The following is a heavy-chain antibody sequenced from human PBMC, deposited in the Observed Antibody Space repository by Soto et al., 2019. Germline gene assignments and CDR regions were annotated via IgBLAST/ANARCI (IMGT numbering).Heavy chain of an antibody. V-gene: IGHV4-31*03. CDR2: IYYSGST. Sequence: SETLSLTCTVSGGSISSGGYYWSWIRQHPGKGLEWIGYIYYSGSTYYNPSLKSRVTISVDTSKNQFSLKLSSVTAADTAVYYCAIEGNSYGYFYFDYWGRGTLVTVSS. J-gene: IGHJ4*02. CDR3: AIEGNSYGYFYFDY. CDR1: GGSISSGGYY. D-gene: IGHD5-18*01.